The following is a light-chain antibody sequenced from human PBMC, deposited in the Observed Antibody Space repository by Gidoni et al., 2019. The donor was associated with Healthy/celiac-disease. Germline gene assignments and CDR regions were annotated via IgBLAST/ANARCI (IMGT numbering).Light chain of an antibody. J-gene: IGLJ2*01. V-gene: IGLV2-14*01. Sequence: QSALTQPASVSGSPGQSITISCTGTSSDVGGYNYVSWYQQPPGKAPKLMIYEVSTRPSGVSNRFSGSKSGNTASLTISGLQAEDEADYYCSSYTSNSPVVFGGGTKLTVL. CDR3: SSYTSNSPVV. CDR1: SSDVGGYNY. CDR2: EVS.